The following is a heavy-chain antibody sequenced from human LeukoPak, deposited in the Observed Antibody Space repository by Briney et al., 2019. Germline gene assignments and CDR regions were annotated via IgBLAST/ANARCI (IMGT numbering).Heavy chain of an antibody. CDR3: AKELGSSWYSYFDY. D-gene: IGHD6-13*01. V-gene: IGHV3-30*02. CDR2: IRYDGSNT. CDR1: GFTFNNYG. Sequence: PGGSLRLSCAASGFTFNNYGMHWVRQAPGKGLEWLAFIRYDGSNTYYADSVKGRFTVSRDDSKNTLYLQMNSLRGDDTAVYYCAKELGSSWYSYFDYWGQGTLVTVSS. J-gene: IGHJ4*02.